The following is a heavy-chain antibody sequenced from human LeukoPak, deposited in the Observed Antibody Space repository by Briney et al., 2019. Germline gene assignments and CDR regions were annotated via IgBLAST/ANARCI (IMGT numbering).Heavy chain of an antibody. CDR3: ARGWLQFWYFDY. CDR1: GYSFTNWL. J-gene: IGHJ4*02. CDR2: IYPGDSDT. D-gene: IGHD5-24*01. Sequence: GESLKISCKGSGYSFTNWLIALARQMPGKGLEWMVIIYPGDSDTRYSPSFQGQVTISADKSINTAYLQWSSLKASDTAMYYCARGWLQFWYFDYWGQGTLVTVSS. V-gene: IGHV5-51*01.